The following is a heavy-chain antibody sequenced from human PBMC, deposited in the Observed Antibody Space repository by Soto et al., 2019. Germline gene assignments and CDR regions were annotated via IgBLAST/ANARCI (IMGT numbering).Heavy chain of an antibody. CDR1: GFTFNSYA. D-gene: IGHD2-8*01. CDR2: IGGSGGST. J-gene: IGHJ4*02. CDR3: ARVMRDSYFDY. V-gene: IGHV3-23*01. Sequence: GSLRLSCVAYGFTFNSYAMSWVRQAPGKGLEWVSAIGGSGGSTYYADSVRGRFTISRDNSKNMVYLQMNSLRAEDTAVYYCARVMRDSYFDYWGQRTLVTISS.